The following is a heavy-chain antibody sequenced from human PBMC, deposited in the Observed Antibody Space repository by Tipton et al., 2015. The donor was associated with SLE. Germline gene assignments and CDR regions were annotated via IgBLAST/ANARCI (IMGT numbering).Heavy chain of an antibody. D-gene: IGHD1-26*01. J-gene: IGHJ6*03. CDR3: ARSLLGDTRGYYMDV. V-gene: IGHV4-59*08. CDR2: IYYSGST. Sequence: TLSLTCTVSGGSISTYYWSWIRQPPGKGLEWIGYIYYSGSTNYNPSLKSRVTISVDTSKNQFSLKLSSVTAADTAVYYCARSLLGDTRGYYMDVWGKGTTVTVSS. CDR1: GGSISTYY.